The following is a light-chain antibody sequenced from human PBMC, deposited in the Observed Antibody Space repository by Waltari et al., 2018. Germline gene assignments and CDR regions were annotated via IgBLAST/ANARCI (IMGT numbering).Light chain of an antibody. CDR1: SSDVGGFNF. J-gene: IGLJ3*02. V-gene: IGLV2-14*03. CDR3: SSYTISSTLNCV. Sequence: QSALTQPASVSGSPGQSITISCTGTSSDVGGFNFVSWYQQHPGKAPKLMIYDVSKRHSDASNHFSGSKSGNTASLTISVLQAEDDADYYCSSYTISSTLNCVFVGRTKLTVL. CDR2: DVS.